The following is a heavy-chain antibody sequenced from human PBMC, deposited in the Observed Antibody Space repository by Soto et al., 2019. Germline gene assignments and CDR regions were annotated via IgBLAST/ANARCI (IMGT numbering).Heavy chain of an antibody. Sequence: TLSLTCSVSCGSISSYYWSWIRQPPGKGLEWVWYIYYSGSTNLIPSLKSRVNRPVDTSKNQFSLKLSSVTASDTALYYCARGGGSSGYFDYWGQRTLVTVSS. D-gene: IGHD3-22*01. J-gene: IGHJ4*02. CDR3: ARGGGSSGYFDY. CDR1: CGSISSYY. CDR2: IYYSGST. V-gene: IGHV4-59*01.